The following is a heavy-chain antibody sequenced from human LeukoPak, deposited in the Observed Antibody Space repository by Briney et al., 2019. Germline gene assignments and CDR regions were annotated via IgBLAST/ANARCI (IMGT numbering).Heavy chain of an antibody. J-gene: IGHJ4*02. Sequence: PSETLSLTCAVYGGSFSGYYWSWIRQPPGKWLAWIGEINHSGSTNYNPSLKSRVTISVDTSKNQFSLKLSSVTAADTAVYFCARYCSGGSCYLDYWGQGTLVTVST. V-gene: IGHV4-34*01. CDR3: ARYCSGGSCYLDY. CDR1: GGSFSGYY. D-gene: IGHD2-15*01. CDR2: INHSGST.